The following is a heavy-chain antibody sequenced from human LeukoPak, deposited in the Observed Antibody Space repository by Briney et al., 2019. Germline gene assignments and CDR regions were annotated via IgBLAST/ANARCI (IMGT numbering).Heavy chain of an antibody. CDR2: INPNSGGT. V-gene: IGHV1-2*02. CDR3: ARVPLYYYGMDV. J-gene: IGHJ6*02. CDR1: GYTFTGYY. Sequence: ASVKVSCKASGYTFTGYYMHWVRQAPGQGLEWMGWINPNSGGTNYAQKFRGRVTMTRDTSISTAYMELSRLRSDDTAVYYCARVPLYYYGMDVWGQGTTVTVSS.